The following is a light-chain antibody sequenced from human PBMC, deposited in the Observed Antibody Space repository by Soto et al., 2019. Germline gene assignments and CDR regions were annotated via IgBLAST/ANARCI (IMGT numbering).Light chain of an antibody. CDR3: QPWGTGIQV. CDR1: SGHSSYA. CDR2: LNGDGSH. J-gene: IGLJ3*02. Sequence: QSVLTQSPSASASLGASVKLTCTLTSGHSSYAIAWHQQQPEKGPRYLMNLNGDGSHSKGDGIPDRFSGSSSGAERYLTIPSLQLEEGADYYCQPWGTGIQVFGGGTKVTVL. V-gene: IGLV4-69*01.